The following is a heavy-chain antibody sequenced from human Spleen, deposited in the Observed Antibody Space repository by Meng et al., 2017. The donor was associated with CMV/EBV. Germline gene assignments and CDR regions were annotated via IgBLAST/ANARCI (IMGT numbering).Heavy chain of an antibody. CDR3: AKAVVGATGY. J-gene: IGHJ4*02. D-gene: IGHD1-26*01. CDR2: IRYDGSNK. CDR1: GFTFSSYG. V-gene: IGHV3-30*02. Sequence: GGSLRLSCAASGFTFSSYGIHWVRQAPGKGLEWLAFIRYDGSNKYYADSVKGRFTISRDNSKNTLYLQMKNLRAADTAVYYCAKAVVGATGYWGQGTLVTVSS.